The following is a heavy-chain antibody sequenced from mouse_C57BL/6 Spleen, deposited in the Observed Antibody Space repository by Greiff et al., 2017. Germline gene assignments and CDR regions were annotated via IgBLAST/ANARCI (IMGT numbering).Heavy chain of an antibody. J-gene: IGHJ2*01. Sequence: VQLQQSGPGLVQPSQSLSITCPVSGFSLTSYGVHWVRQSPGKGLEWLGVIWSGGSTDYNAAFISRLSISKDNSKSQVFFKMNSLQADDTAIYYCARDYSNYVFFDYWGQGTTLTVSS. V-gene: IGHV2-2*01. CDR1: GFSLTSYG. CDR3: ARDYSNYVFFDY. CDR2: IWSGGST. D-gene: IGHD2-5*01.